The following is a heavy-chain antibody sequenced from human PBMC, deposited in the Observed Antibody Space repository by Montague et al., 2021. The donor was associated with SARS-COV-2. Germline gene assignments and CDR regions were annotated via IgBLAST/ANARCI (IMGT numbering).Heavy chain of an antibody. CDR2: IYYSGST. D-gene: IGHD3-3*01. J-gene: IGHJ3*02. CDR1: GGSISSSNYY. Sequence: SETLSLTCTVSGGSISSSNYYWGWIRQPPGKGLEWIGSIYYSGSTYYTPSLKSRVTISVDTSKNQFFLRLSSVTAADTAVYYCARHSGRDTIFGVVIIFDAFDXWGQGTMVTVSS. V-gene: IGHV4-39*01. CDR3: ARHSGRDTIFGVVIIFDAFDX.